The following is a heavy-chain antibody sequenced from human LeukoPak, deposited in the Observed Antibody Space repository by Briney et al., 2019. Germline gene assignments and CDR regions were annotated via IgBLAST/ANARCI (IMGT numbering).Heavy chain of an antibody. CDR2: IYTSGST. V-gene: IGHV4-61*02. D-gene: IGHD2-21*02. CDR3: ARENVVVTLYYYYYMDV. CDR1: GGSISSGSYY. J-gene: IGHJ6*03. Sequence: SQTLSLTCTVSGGSISSGSYYWSWIRQPAGKGLEWIGRIYTSGSTNYNPSLKSRVTISVDTSKNQFSLKLSSVTAADTAVYYCARENVVVTLYYYYYMDVWGKGTTVTISS.